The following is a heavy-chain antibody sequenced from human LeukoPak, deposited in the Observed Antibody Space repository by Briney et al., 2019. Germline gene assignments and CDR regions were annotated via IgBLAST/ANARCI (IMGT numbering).Heavy chain of an antibody. J-gene: IGHJ4*02. D-gene: IGHD3-22*01. CDR2: INSDGSST. CDR3: ATSMDSSGYPFDY. V-gene: IGHV3-74*01. Sequence: GGSLRLSCAASGFTFSSYWMHWVRQAPGKGLVWVSHINSDGSSTNYADSVKGRFTISRDNAKNTLYLQMNSLRAEDTAVYYCATSMDSSGYPFDYWGQGTLVTVSS. CDR1: GFTFSSYW.